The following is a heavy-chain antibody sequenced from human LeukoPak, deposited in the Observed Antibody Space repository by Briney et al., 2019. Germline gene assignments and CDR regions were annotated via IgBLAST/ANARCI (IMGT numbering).Heavy chain of an antibody. V-gene: IGHV4-39*01. CDR1: GGSISSGSYY. D-gene: IGHD3-22*01. CDR2: IYYSGST. CDR3: VRVVRRRYYFDY. Sequence: SETLSLTCTVSGGSISSGSYYWGWIRQPPGKGLEWIGSIYYSGSTYYNPSLKSRVTISVDTSKNQFSLKLSSVTAADTAVYYCVRVVRRRYYFDYWGQGTLVTVSS. J-gene: IGHJ4*02.